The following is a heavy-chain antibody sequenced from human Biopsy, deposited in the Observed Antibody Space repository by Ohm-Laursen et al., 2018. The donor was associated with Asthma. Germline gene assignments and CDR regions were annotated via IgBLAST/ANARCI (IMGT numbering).Heavy chain of an antibody. V-gene: IGHV3-30*03. CDR3: ARGGLHYYESYGMDV. CDR2: ISYDGRNT. Sequence: PLRLSCAASGFTFSSYGTHWVRQAPGKGLEWVTIISYDGRNTYYADSVEGRFTISRDNSKNTLFLQMSSLRPEDTAVYYCARGGLHYYESYGMDVWGQGTTVTVSS. CDR1: GFTFSSYG. D-gene: IGHD2-21*02. J-gene: IGHJ6*02.